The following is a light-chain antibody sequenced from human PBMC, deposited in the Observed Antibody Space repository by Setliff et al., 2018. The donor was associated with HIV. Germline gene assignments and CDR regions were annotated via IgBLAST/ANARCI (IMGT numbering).Light chain of an antibody. CDR3: AAYVSSSTRG. J-gene: IGLJ2*01. CDR2: DVN. CDR1: RGNVGSFNF. Sequence: ALAQPVSVSASPGQSVTISCTGTRGNVGSFNFVSWYQQHPGKGPKLIIYDVNNRPSGVSSRFSGSMSGKTASLTISGLQPADEADYYCAAYVSSSTRGFGGGTKVTVL. V-gene: IGLV2-14*03.